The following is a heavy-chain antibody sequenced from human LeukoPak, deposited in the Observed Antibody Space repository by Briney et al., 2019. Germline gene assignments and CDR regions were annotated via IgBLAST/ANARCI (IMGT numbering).Heavy chain of an antibody. D-gene: IGHD2-15*01. CDR2: IIPIFGTA. Sequence: ASVKVSCKASGGTFSSYAISWVRQAPGQGLEWMGGIIPIFGTANYAQEFQGRVTITADESTSTAYMELSSLRSEDTAVYYCARGGYCSGGSCYWAYWGQGTLVTVSS. CDR3: ARGGYCSGGSCYWAY. J-gene: IGHJ4*02. V-gene: IGHV1-69*13. CDR1: GGTFSSYA.